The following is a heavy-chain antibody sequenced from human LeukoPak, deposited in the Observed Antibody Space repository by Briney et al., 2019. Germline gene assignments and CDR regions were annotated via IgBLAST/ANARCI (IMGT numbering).Heavy chain of an antibody. D-gene: IGHD5-12*01. CDR2: INWSDGST. CDR1: GFTLSTSE. J-gene: IGHJ4*02. V-gene: IGHV3-20*04. Sequence: PGGSLRLSCAASGFTLSTSEMNWVRQAPGKGLEWVSGINWSDGSTAYADSVKGRFTISRDNAKNSLYLQMNSLRAEDTALYSCARVAYSAYDYPTLLPPFDYWGQGTLVTVSS. CDR3: ARVAYSAYDYPTLLPPFDY.